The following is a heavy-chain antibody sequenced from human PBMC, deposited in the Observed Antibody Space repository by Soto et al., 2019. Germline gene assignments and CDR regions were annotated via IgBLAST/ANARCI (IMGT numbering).Heavy chain of an antibody. D-gene: IGHD2-2*01. CDR2: ISTYNGNT. V-gene: IGHV1-18*01. J-gene: IGHJ4*02. CDR3: ARDTSNYFDF. CDR1: GYTFNTYY. Sequence: ASVKLYCKTAGYTFNTYYISWLRQAPGQGLEWIGWISTYNGNTNYVPKFQGRITMTTDTSTSTAYMELRSLRSDDTALYFCARDTSNYFDFWGQGTPVTVS.